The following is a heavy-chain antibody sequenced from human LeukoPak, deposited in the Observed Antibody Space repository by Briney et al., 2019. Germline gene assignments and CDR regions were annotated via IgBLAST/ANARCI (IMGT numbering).Heavy chain of an antibody. J-gene: IGHJ3*02. CDR1: GFSFSSYS. D-gene: IGHD5-18*01. V-gene: IGHV3-48*01. Sequence: PGGSLRLSCAASGFSFSSYSMNWVRQAPGKGLEWVSHITSSSSSMYYADSVKGRFSIFGDNAKNSLYLQMNSLRAEDTAVYYCACGYSYGGGFDIWGQGTMVTVSS. CDR2: ITSSSSSM. CDR3: ACGYSYGGGFDI.